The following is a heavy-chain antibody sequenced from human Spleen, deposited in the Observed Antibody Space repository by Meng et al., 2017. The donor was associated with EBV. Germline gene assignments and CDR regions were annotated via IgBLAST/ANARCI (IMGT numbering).Heavy chain of an antibody. CDR1: GYTFTSYA. V-gene: IGHV7-4-1*02. D-gene: IGHD1-1*01. J-gene: IGHJ4*02. CDR3: ARETTEEFDY. CDR2: INTNTGNP. Sequence: GQLVQSGVGLKKPGALVKVSCKASGYTFTSYAMNWGRQAPGQGLGWMGWINTNTGNPTDAQGFTGRFVFSLDTSVSTAYLQISSLKAEDTAVYYCARETTEEFDYWGQGTLVTVSS.